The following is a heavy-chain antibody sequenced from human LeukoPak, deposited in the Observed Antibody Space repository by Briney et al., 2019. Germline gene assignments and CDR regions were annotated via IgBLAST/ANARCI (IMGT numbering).Heavy chain of an antibody. D-gene: IGHD4-23*01. V-gene: IGHV3-21*01. Sequence: NPGGSLRLSCAASGFTFSTYSMNWVRQAPGKGLEWVSSISSSSSYIYYADSVKGRFTISRDNAKSSLYLRMNSLRAEDTAVYYCARGGVVTNYYYYFMDVWGRGTTVTVSS. CDR2: ISSSSSYI. CDR3: ARGGVVTNYYYYFMDV. J-gene: IGHJ6*03. CDR1: GFTFSTYS.